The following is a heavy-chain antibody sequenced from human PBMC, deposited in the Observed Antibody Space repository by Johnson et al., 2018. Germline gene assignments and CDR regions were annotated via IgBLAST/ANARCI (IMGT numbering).Heavy chain of an antibody. CDR1: GYSFTSYW. J-gene: IGHJ1*01. CDR2: IYPGDSDT. V-gene: IGHV5-51*01. D-gene: IGHD3-22*01. CDR3: ARPHVGRGYLIEYFQH. Sequence: VQLVQAGAEVKKPGESLEISCKGSGYSFTSYWIGWVRQMPGKGLEWMGIIYPGDSDTRYSPSFQGQVTISADTSISTAYLQWSSLKASDTAMYYCARPHVGRGYLIEYFQHWGQGTLVTVSS.